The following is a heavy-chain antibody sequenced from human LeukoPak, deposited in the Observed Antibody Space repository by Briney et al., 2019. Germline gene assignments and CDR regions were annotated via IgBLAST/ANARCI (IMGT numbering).Heavy chain of an antibody. CDR1: GFTFSSYG. J-gene: IGHJ4*02. D-gene: IGHD2-21*02. V-gene: IGHV3-30*18. CDR3: AKAPTYCGGDCYSPEYYFDY. Sequence: PGRSPRLSCAASGFTFSSYGMHWVRQAPGKGLEWVAVISYDGSNKYYADSVKGRFTISRDNSKNTLYLQMNSLRAEDTAVYYCAKAPTYCGGDCYSPEYYFDYWGQGTLVTVSS. CDR2: ISYDGSNK.